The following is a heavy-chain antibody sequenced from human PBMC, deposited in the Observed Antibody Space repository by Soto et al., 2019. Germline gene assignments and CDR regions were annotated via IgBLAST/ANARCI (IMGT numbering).Heavy chain of an antibody. CDR2: ISYHGREI. D-gene: IGHD1-26*01. J-gene: IGHJ5*02. CDR3: AKDRPVKARSGSLSS. Sequence: GGSLRLSCAASGFSFGSYAFHWVRQAPGKGLEWLSVISYHGREIYYADSVRGRFTISRDNSKNTLFLQMNSLRAEDTAMYYCAKDRPVKARSGSLSSWGQGTLVTVSS. CDR1: GFSFGSYA. V-gene: IGHV3-30-3*01.